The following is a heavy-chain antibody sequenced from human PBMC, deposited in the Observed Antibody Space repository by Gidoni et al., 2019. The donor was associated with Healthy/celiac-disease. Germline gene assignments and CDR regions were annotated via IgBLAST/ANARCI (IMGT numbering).Heavy chain of an antibody. CDR2: INSDGSST. V-gene: IGHV3-74*01. CDR1: GFTFSTYC. D-gene: IGHD2-15*01. J-gene: IGHJ6*02. Sequence: EVQLVESGRGLVQPGGSLRPPRSASGFTFSTYCMPWVRQAPGKGLVWVSRINSDGSSTSDADSVKGRFTVSRDNAKNTLYLQMNSLRAEDTAVYYCAREVGGYCSGGSCYQGEYYYYYYGMDVWGQGTTVTVSS. CDR3: AREVGGYCSGGSCYQGEYYYYYYGMDV.